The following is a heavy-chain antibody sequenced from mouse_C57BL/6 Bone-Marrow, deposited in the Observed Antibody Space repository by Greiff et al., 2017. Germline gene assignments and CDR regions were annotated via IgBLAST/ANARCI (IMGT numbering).Heavy chain of an antibody. Sequence: EVHLVESGGGLVKPGGSLKLSCAASGFTFSDYGMHWVRQAPEKGLEWVAYISSGSSTIYYADTVKGRFTISRDNAKNTLFLQMTSLRSEDTAMYYCARWGYYGSSSHWYFDVWGTGTTVTVSS. D-gene: IGHD1-1*01. J-gene: IGHJ1*03. CDR2: ISSGSSTI. CDR3: ARWGYYGSSSHWYFDV. CDR1: GFTFSDYG. V-gene: IGHV5-17*01.